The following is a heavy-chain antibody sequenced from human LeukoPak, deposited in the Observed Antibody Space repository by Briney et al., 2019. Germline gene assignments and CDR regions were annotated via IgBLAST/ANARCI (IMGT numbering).Heavy chain of an antibody. J-gene: IGHJ4*02. CDR2: ISSSGSTI. CDR3: ARERVRSTSWYGDLDY. CDR1: GFTFSSYS. V-gene: IGHV3-48*04. D-gene: IGHD6-13*01. Sequence: PGGSLRLSCAASGFTFSSYSMNWVRQAPGKGLEWVSYISSSGSTIYYADSVKGRFTISRDNAKNSLYLQMNSLRAEDTAVYYCARERVRSTSWYGDLDYWGQGTLVTVSS.